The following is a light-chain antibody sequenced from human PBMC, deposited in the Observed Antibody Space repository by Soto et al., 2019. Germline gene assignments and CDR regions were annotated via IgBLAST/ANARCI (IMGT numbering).Light chain of an antibody. CDR3: CSHAGSYTYV. V-gene: IGLV2-11*01. CDR1: SSDVGGYNY. CDR2: DVT. J-gene: IGLJ1*01. Sequence: QSALTQPRSVSGSPGQSLTISCTGTSSDVGGYNYVSWYQQYPGKVPKLMIYDVTKRPSGVPDRFSGSKSGNTASLTISGLQAVDEADYYCCSHAGSYTYVFGTGTKVTVL.